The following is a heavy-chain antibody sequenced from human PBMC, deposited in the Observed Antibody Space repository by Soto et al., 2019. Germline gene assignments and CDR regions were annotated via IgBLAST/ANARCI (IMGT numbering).Heavy chain of an antibody. CDR3: ARSLMNTAMVTFYYFDY. CDR1: GYTFTGYY. Sequence: GASVKVSCKASGYTFTGYYMHWVRQAPGQGLEWMGWINPNSGTTNYAQKFQGRVTITRDTSASTAYMELSSLRSEDTAVYYCARSLMNTAMVTFYYFDYWGQGTLVTVSS. CDR2: INPNSGTT. J-gene: IGHJ4*02. D-gene: IGHD5-18*01. V-gene: IGHV1-2*02.